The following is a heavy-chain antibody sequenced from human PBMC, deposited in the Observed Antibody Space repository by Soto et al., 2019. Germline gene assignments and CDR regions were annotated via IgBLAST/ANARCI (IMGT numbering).Heavy chain of an antibody. D-gene: IGHD5-12*01. CDR1: GYTFTGYY. J-gene: IGHJ4*02. Sequence: GASVKVSCKASGYTFTGYYMHWVRQAPGQGLEWMGWINPNSGGTNYAQKFQGRVTMTRDTSISTAYMELSRLRSDDTAVYYCARDIPPGWMATMHFDYWGQGTLVTVSS. V-gene: IGHV1-2*02. CDR2: INPNSGGT. CDR3: ARDIPPGWMATMHFDY.